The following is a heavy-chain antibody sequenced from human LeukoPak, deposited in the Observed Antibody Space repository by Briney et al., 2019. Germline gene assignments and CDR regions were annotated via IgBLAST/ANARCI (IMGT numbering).Heavy chain of an antibody. D-gene: IGHD2-2*01. V-gene: IGHV3-74*01. CDR3: ARGGDIVVVPAAKGYFDY. J-gene: IGHJ4*02. CDR2: INTDGSST. CDR1: GFAFSSYW. Sequence: GRSLRLSCAASGFAFSSYWMHWVRQAPGKGLVWVSRINTDGSSTSYADSVKGRFTISRDNAKNTLYLQMNSLRAEDTAVYYCARGGDIVVVPAAKGYFDYWGQGTLVTVSS.